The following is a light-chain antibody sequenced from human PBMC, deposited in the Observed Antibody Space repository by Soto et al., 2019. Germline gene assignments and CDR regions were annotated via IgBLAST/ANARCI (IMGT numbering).Light chain of an antibody. Sequence: QSALTQPASVSGSPGQSITISCTGTSGDVGGYDYVSWHQQHPGKAPKIMIFDVTNRPSGVSHRFSGSKSGNTASLTISGLQAEDEADYYCSSHTSSSTLVFGGGTKLTVL. J-gene: IGLJ2*01. CDR2: DVT. V-gene: IGLV2-14*03. CDR1: SGDVGGYDY. CDR3: SSHTSSSTLV.